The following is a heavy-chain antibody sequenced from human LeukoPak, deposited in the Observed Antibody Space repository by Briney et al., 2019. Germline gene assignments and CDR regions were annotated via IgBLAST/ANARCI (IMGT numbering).Heavy chain of an antibody. D-gene: IGHD2/OR15-2a*01. CDR1: GFTFSDYY. V-gene: IGHV3-30*03. J-gene: IGHJ4*02. CDR3: ARERFPSGDYFDY. CDR2: ISYDGSNK. Sequence: GGSLRLSCAASGFTFSDYYMSWIRQAPGKGLEWVAVISYDGSNKYYADSVKGRFTISRDNSKNTLYLQMNSLRAEDTAVYYCARERFPSGDYFDYWGQGTLVTVSS.